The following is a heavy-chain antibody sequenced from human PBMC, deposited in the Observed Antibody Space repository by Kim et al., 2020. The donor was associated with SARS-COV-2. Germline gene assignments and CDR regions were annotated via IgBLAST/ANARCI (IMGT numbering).Heavy chain of an antibody. Sequence: GGSLRLSCAASGFTFSSYAMSWVRQAPGKGLEWVSVIYSGGSSTYYADSVKGRFTISRDNSKNTLYLQMNSLRAEDTAVYYCAKLTAAGNEDFDYWGQGTLVTVSS. V-gene: IGHV3-23*03. J-gene: IGHJ4*02. CDR1: GFTFSSYA. D-gene: IGHD6-13*01. CDR3: AKLTAAGNEDFDY. CDR2: IYSGGSST.